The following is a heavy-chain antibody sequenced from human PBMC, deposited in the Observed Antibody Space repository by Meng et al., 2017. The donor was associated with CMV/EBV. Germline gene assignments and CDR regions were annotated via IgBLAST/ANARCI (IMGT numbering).Heavy chain of an antibody. CDR2: ISSSSSTI. CDR3: ARDRGEYSSSDGYYYYGMDV. Sequence: LSLTGAASGFTFSSYSMNWVRQAPGKGLEWVSYISSSSSTIYYADSVKGRFTISRDNAKNSLYLQMNSLRAEDTAVYYCARDRGEYSSSDGYYYYGMDVWGQGTTVTVSS. CDR1: GFTFSSYS. J-gene: IGHJ6*02. V-gene: IGHV3-48*04. D-gene: IGHD6-6*01.